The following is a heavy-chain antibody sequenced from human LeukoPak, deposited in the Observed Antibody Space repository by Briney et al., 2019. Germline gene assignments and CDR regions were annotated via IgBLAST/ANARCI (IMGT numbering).Heavy chain of an antibody. D-gene: IGHD1-7*01. CDR2: IYYSGST. J-gene: IGHJ3*02. V-gene: IGHV4-39*01. Sequence: SETLSLTCTVSGGSISSSSYYWGWIRQPPGKGLEWIGSIYYSGSTYYNPSLKSRVTISVDTSKNQFSLKLSSVTAANTAVYCCARLELRLGAFDIWGQGTMVTVSS. CDR1: GGSISSSSYY. CDR3: ARLELRLGAFDI.